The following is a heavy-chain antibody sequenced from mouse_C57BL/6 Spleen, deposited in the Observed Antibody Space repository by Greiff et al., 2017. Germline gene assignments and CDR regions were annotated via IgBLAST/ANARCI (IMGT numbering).Heavy chain of an antibody. CDR2: ISYDGSN. J-gene: IGHJ1*03. CDR3: AHMTTVVARYFDV. D-gene: IGHD1-1*01. CDR1: GYSITSGYY. V-gene: IGHV3-6*01. Sequence: DVKLVESGPGLVKPSQSLSLTCSVTGYSITSGYYWNWIRQFPGNKLEWMGYISYDGSNNYNPSLKNRISITRDTSKNQFFLKLNSVTTEDTATYYCAHMTTVVARYFDVWGTGTTVTVSS.